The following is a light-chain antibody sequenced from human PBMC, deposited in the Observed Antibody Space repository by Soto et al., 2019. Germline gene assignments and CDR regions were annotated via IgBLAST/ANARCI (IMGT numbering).Light chain of an antibody. V-gene: IGKV3-20*01. CDR3: QQYGSSPWT. Sequence: EIVLTQSPGTLSLSPGERATLSCRASQSVSSSYLAWYQQKPGQAPRPLIYGASSRATGIPDRFSGSGSGTDFTLTISRLEPEAFAVYYCQQYGSSPWTFGQGTKVEIK. CDR2: GAS. CDR1: QSVSSSY. J-gene: IGKJ1*01.